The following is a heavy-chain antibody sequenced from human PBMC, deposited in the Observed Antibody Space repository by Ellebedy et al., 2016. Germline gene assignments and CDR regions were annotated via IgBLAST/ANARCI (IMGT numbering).Heavy chain of an antibody. CDR3: ARVAGRPYSYEYEIYYNSFDP. J-gene: IGHJ5*02. D-gene: IGHD5-18*01. Sequence: SETLSLXXTVSGGSLSGYFWSWIRQPPGKGLEYIGFIYYSGSTKYSPALKGRVTMYVDTSMNQFSLTLTSVTAADPAIYYCARVAGRPYSYEYEIYYNSFDPWGQGSPVIVSS. CDR2: IYYSGST. V-gene: IGHV4-59*01. CDR1: GGSLSGYF.